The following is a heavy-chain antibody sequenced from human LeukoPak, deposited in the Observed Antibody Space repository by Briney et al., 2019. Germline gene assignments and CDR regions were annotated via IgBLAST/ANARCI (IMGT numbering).Heavy chain of an antibody. V-gene: IGHV3-33*01. CDR2: IWYDGSNK. Sequence: PGGSLRLSCAASGFTFSSYGMHWVRQAPGKGLEWVAVIWYDGSNKYYADSVKGRFTISRDNSKNTLYLQMNSLRAEDTAVYYCARDRKVKGHFDYWGQGTLVTVSS. J-gene: IGHJ4*02. CDR3: ARDRKVKGHFDY. CDR1: GFTFSSYG.